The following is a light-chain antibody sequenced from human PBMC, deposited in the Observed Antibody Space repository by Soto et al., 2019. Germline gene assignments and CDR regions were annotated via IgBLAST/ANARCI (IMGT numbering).Light chain of an antibody. CDR3: SSYTSSSTPYV. CDR1: SSDVGGYNY. V-gene: IGLV2-14*01. Sequence: QSALPQPASVSGSPGQSITISCTGTSSDVGGYNYVSWYQQHPGKAPKLMIYEVSNRPSGVSNRFSGSKSGNTASLTISGPQAEDEGDYYCSSYTSSSTPYVFGTGTKVTVL. J-gene: IGLJ1*01. CDR2: EVS.